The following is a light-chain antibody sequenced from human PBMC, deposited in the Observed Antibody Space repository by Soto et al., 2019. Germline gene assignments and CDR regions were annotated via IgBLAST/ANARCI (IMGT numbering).Light chain of an antibody. J-gene: IGKJ2*01. Sequence: EIVLTQSPGTLFLSPGERATLSCRASQSVSSSYLAWYQQKPGQAPRLLIYGASNRATGIPDTFRGSGSGTDFTLTISRLEPEDFAIYYWQQYGSSPYTFGQGTKLEIK. CDR3: QQYGSSPYT. CDR1: QSVSSSY. CDR2: GAS. V-gene: IGKV3-20*01.